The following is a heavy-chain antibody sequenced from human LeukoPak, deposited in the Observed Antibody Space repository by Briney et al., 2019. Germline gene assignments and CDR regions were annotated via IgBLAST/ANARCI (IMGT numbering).Heavy chain of an antibody. J-gene: IGHJ4*02. Sequence: PSETLSLTCIVSGDSISSSNSYWGWIRQPPGKGLEWIGSIYYSGNTYYNASLKSRVSISVDTSKNQFSLKLSSVTAADTAVYSCARDSDLGYFDYWGQGTLVTVSS. CDR3: ARDSDLGYFDY. D-gene: IGHD3-10*01. CDR1: GDSISSSNSY. V-gene: IGHV4-39*07. CDR2: IYYSGNT.